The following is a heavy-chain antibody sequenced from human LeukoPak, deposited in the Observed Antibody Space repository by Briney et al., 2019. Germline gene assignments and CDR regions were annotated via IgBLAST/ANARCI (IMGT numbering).Heavy chain of an antibody. D-gene: IGHD3-3*01. V-gene: IGHV3-23*01. CDR3: AKDRTSYYDFWSGYFDY. CDR2: ISGSGGST. Sequence: GGSLRLSCAASGFTFSSYAMSWVRQAPGKGLEWVSAISGSGGSTYYADSVKGRFTISRDNSKNTLYLQMNGLRAEDTAVYYCAKDRTSYYDFWSGYFDYWGQGTLVTVSS. J-gene: IGHJ4*02. CDR1: GFTFSSYA.